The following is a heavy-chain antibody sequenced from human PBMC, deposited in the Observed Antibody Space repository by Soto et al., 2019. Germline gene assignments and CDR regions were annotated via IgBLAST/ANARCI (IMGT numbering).Heavy chain of an antibody. J-gene: IGHJ6*02. Sequence: SETLSLTCAVYGGSFSGYYWSWIRQPPGKGLEWIGEINHSGSTNYNPSLKSRVTISVDTSKNQFSLQLSSVTAADPAVYYCARGGYSYGYHYYYYRMDVWGQGTTVTVSS. CDR1: GGSFSGYY. D-gene: IGHD5-18*01. CDR3: ARGGYSYGYHYYYYRMDV. V-gene: IGHV4-34*01. CDR2: INHSGST.